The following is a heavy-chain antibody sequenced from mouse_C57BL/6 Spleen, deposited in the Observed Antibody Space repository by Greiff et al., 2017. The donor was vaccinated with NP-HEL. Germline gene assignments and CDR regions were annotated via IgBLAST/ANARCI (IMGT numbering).Heavy chain of an antibody. V-gene: IGHV5-6*01. CDR1: GFTFSSYG. Sequence: EVNLVESGGDLVKPGGSLKLSCAASGFTFSSYGMSWVRQTPDKRLEWVATISSGGSYTYYPDSVKGRFTISRDNAKNTLYLQMSSLKSEDTAMYYCARHLDGYSDYWGQGTTLTVSS. CDR2: ISSGGSYT. D-gene: IGHD2-3*01. J-gene: IGHJ2*01. CDR3: ARHLDGYSDY.